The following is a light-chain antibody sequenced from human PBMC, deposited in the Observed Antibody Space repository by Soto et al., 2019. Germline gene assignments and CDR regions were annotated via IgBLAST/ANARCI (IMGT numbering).Light chain of an antibody. Sequence: VMTQSPATLSVSPGERVTLSCRASQGIASNLAWYQKKPGQPPRLLIYGASTRATGIPASFSGSESGTEFTLTISSLQSEDFAVYYRQQYNNWPLTFGGGTKVDIK. CDR2: GAS. J-gene: IGKJ4*01. CDR1: QGIASN. V-gene: IGKV3-15*01. CDR3: QQYNNWPLT.